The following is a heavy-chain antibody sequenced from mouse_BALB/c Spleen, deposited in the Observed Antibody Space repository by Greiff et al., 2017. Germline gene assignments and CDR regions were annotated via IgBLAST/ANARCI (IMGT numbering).Heavy chain of an antibody. V-gene: IGHV1-7*01. CDR1: GYTFTSYW. CDR2: INPSTGYT. J-gene: IGHJ4*01. Sequence: VKLMESGAELVKPGASVKMSCKASGYTFTSYWMHWVQQRPGQGLEWIGYINPSTGYTEYNQKFKGKSTLTADKTSSKAYMQLSSLTSEDSADYYYEGCGYDSMDYWGQGTAVTVSS. CDR3: EGCGYDSMDY. D-gene: IGHD2-2*01.